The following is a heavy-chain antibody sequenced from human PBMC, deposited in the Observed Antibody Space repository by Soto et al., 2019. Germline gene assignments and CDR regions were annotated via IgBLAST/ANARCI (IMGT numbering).Heavy chain of an antibody. D-gene: IGHD2-15*01. CDR3: ARDRGDCSSVSCFAYFYFGLDV. CDR1: GFTVSSYY. Sequence: GSLRLSCAASGFTVSSYYMSWVRQAPGKGLEWVSAIYSGGSTYYTDSVEGRFTISRDISKNTLYLQMNSLRVDDTAVYFCARDRGDCSSVSCFAYFYFGLDVWSQGTTVTVSS. J-gene: IGHJ6*02. CDR2: IYSGGST. V-gene: IGHV3-53*01.